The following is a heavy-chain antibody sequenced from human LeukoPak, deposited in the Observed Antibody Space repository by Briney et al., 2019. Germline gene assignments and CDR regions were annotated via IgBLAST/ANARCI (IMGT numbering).Heavy chain of an antibody. V-gene: IGHV3-7*04. CDR2: IKQDGSEK. Sequence: GGSLRLSCVDSGFTFNSYCLRWGRQAPGKGLEWVANIKQDGSEKYYVDSVKGRFTISRDNAKSSLSLQMYSLRAEDTAVYYCAMGIHFDYWGQGSLVTVSS. CDR1: GFTFNSYC. J-gene: IGHJ4*02. CDR3: AMGIHFDY.